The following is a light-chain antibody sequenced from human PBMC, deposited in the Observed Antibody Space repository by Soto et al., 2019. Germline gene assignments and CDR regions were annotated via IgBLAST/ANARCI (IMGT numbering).Light chain of an antibody. CDR1: QRVSSSY. V-gene: IGKV3-20*01. CDR2: GAS. J-gene: IGKJ4*01. Sequence: EVVFTQSPASLSLSPGESATLSCRTSQRVSSSYLAWYQQKPGQAPRLLIYGASFKATGIPDRFSGSGFGTDFTLSISRLEPEDFAVYYCQQYRTLPLTFGGGTRVESK. CDR3: QQYRTLPLT.